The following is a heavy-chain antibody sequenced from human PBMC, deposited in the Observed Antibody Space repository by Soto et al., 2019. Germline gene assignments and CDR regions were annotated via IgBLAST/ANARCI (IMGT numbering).Heavy chain of an antibody. Sequence: GGSLRLSCASSGFTFSSYAMTLVRQAPGKGLEWVSVISGSGGSTYFADSVKGRFTISRDNSKNTLYLQMSSLRDEDTAVYYCARNYYDSSGYFLDWFDPWGQGTLVTVSS. CDR1: GFTFSSYA. J-gene: IGHJ5*02. CDR3: ARNYYDSSGYFLDWFDP. D-gene: IGHD3-22*01. V-gene: IGHV3-23*01. CDR2: ISGSGGST.